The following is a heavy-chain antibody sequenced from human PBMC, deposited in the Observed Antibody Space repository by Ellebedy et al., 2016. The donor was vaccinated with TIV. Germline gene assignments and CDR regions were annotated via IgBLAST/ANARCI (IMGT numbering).Heavy chain of an antibody. D-gene: IGHD4-23*01. Sequence: MPSETLSLTCTVSGASLYNFYWSWIRQPPGKGLEWIGYIYYSGSTNYNPSLKSRVTISVDTSKNQFSLKLSSVTASDTAVYYCARLDGGNGNDYWGQGTLVIVSS. CDR3: ARLDGGNGNDY. CDR2: IYYSGST. J-gene: IGHJ4*02. CDR1: GASLYNFY. V-gene: IGHV4-59*08.